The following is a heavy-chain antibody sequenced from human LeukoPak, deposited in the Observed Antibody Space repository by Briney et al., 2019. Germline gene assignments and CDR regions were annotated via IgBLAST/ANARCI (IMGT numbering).Heavy chain of an antibody. V-gene: IGHV3-48*04. J-gene: IGHJ6*03. CDR2: ISSSSSTI. D-gene: IGHD2-21*01. Sequence: PGGSLRLSCAASGFTFSSYSMNWVRQAPGKGLEWVSYISSSSSTIYYADSVKGRFTISRDNAKNSLHLQMNSLRAEDTAVYYCAREEVNYYYYMDVWGKGTTVTVSS. CDR1: GFTFSSYS. CDR3: AREEVNYYYYMDV.